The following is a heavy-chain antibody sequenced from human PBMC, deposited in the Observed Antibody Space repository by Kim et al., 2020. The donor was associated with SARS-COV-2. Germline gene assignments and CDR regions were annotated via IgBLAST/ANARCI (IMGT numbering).Heavy chain of an antibody. CDR3: ARNNAMDV. V-gene: IGHV3-7*03. J-gene: IGHJ6*02. Sequence: GGSLRLSCAASGFSFSNHWMTWVRQAPGRGPEWVANIKQHGSEKYYVGSERGRFTISRDDAKNSLYLQMNSLRAEDTAIYYCARNNAMDVWGQGTTVTVSS. CDR1: GFSFSNHW. CDR2: IKQHGSEK.